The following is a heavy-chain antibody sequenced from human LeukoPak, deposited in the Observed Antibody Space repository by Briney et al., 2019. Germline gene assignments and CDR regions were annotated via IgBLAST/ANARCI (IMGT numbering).Heavy chain of an antibody. CDR2: IYPGDSDT. CDR3: ARAGLDAFDI. CDR1: GYSFTAYW. V-gene: IGHV5-51*01. Sequence: GESLKISCQGSGYSFTAYWIGWVRQMPGKCLEWMGIIYPGDSDTRYSPSSQGQVTISADKSISTAYLQWSSLKASDTAMYYCARAGLDAFDIWGQGTMVTVSS. J-gene: IGHJ3*02.